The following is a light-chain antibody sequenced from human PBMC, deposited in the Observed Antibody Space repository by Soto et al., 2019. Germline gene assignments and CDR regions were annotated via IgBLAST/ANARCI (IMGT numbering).Light chain of an antibody. V-gene: IGLV1-47*01. Sequence: QSVLTQPPSASGTPGQRVTISCSGSSSNIGSNYVYWYQQLPGTAPKLLIYRNNQRPSGVPDRFSGSKSGTSASLAISGLRSEDEDDYYCAAWDDSLSARVFGGGTKLTVL. CDR2: RNN. J-gene: IGLJ3*02. CDR1: SSNIGSNY. CDR3: AAWDDSLSARV.